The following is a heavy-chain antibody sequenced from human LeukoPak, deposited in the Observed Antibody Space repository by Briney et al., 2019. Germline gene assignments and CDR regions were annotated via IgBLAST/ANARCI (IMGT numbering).Heavy chain of an antibody. Sequence: VAPVKVSCKASGGTFSSYAISWVRQAPGQGLEWMGAIIPIFGTANYAQKFQGRVTITADESTSTAYMELSSLRSEDTAVYYCARGDFYYDSSDPWGQGTLVTVSS. D-gene: IGHD3-22*01. CDR3: ARGDFYYDSSDP. CDR2: IIPIFGTA. J-gene: IGHJ5*02. V-gene: IGHV1-69*01. CDR1: GGTFSSYA.